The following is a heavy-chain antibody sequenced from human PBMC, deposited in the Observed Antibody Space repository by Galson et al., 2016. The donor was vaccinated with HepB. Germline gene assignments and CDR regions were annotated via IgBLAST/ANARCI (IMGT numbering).Heavy chain of an antibody. V-gene: IGHV3-15*01. Sequence: SLRLSCAASGFIFSNHAMSWVRQAPGKGLEWVGRIRRKTDGGTTDYAAPVEGRFTISRDDSKNTLYLQMNNLKNEDTAVYYCTTYYGNILTAYRWFDPWGQGTLVTVSS. CDR1: GFIFSNHA. CDR3: TTYYGNILTAYRWFDP. D-gene: IGHD3-9*01. J-gene: IGHJ5*02. CDR2: IRRKTDGGTT.